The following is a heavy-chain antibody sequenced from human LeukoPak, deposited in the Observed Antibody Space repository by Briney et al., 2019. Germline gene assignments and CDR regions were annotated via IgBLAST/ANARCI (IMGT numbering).Heavy chain of an antibody. V-gene: IGHV3-30-3*01. CDR2: ISYDGSNK. Sequence: GGSLRLSCTASGFTFGDYAMSRVRQAPGKGLEWVAVISYDGSNKYYADSVKGRFTISRDNSKNTLYLQMNSLRVEDTAVYYCASQTGTTENYYYMDVWGKGTTVTVSS. CDR3: ASQTGTTENYYYMDV. J-gene: IGHJ6*03. CDR1: GFTFGDYA. D-gene: IGHD1-7*01.